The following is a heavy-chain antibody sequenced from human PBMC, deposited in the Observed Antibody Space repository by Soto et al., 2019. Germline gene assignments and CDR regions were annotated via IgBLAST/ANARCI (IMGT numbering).Heavy chain of an antibody. J-gene: IGHJ6*02. Sequence: ASVKVSCKASGGTFSSYAISWVRQAPGQGLEWMGGIIPIFGTANYAQKFQGRVTITADESTSTAYMELSSLRSEDTAVYYCAREGRVLRYFLIKASYSMDVWGQGTTVTVSS. CDR1: GGTFSSYA. D-gene: IGHD3-9*01. V-gene: IGHV1-69*13. CDR3: AREGRVLRYFLIKASYSMDV. CDR2: IIPIFGTA.